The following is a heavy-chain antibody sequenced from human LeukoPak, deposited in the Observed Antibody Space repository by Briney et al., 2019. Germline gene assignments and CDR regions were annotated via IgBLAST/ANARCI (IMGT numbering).Heavy chain of an antibody. J-gene: IGHJ5*02. CDR3: VKDRMLVPTANFNWFDP. CDR2: ISGSGNTP. V-gene: IGHV3-23*01. D-gene: IGHD2-2*01. CDR1: GFTFSAYA. Sequence: GGSLRLSCAASGFTFSAYAMSWVRQAPGKGLEWVSAISGSGNTPYYADSVKGRFTVSRDNSNNTLYLQMNTLRAEDTAVYCCVKDRMLVPTANFNWFDPWGQGTLVTVSS.